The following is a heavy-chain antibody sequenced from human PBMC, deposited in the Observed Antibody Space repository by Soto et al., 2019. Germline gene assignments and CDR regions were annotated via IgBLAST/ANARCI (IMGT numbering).Heavy chain of an antibody. CDR3: ARHLGGNHYYYGMDV. J-gene: IGHJ6*02. D-gene: IGHD3-16*01. CDR2: NIPIFGTA. Sequence: QVQLVQSGAEVKKPGSSVKVSCKASGGTVSSYAISWVPQAPGQGLEWMGGNIPIFGTADYPQKFQGRVTITADHFTSTAYMELSSLRSENTAVYYCARHLGGNHYYYGMDVWGQGTTVTVSS. CDR1: GGTVSSYA. V-gene: IGHV1-69*12.